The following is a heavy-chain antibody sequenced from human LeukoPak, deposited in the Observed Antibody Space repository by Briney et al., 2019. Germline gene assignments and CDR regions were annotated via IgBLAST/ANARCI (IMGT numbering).Heavy chain of an antibody. CDR1: GGSISSGSYY. Sequence: SETLSLTCTVSGGSISSGSYYWSWIRQPAGKGLEWIGRIYTSGSTNYNPSLKSRVTISVDTSKNQFSLKLSSVTAADTAVYYCASVGGDILTGYYIDYWGQGTLVTVSS. D-gene: IGHD3-9*01. V-gene: IGHV4-61*02. CDR2: IYTSGST. CDR3: ASVGGDILTGYYIDY. J-gene: IGHJ4*02.